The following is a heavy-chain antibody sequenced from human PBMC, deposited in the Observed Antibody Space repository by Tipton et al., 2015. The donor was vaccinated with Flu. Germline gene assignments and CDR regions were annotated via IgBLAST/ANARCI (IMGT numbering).Heavy chain of an antibody. J-gene: IGHJ4*02. CDR3: ALGTYSNPGY. Sequence: TLSLTCTVSGGSIRSYYWSWVRQPPGKGLEWIGRIYSSGSTTYNPSLKSRVTMSVDTSKNQFTLQLSSVTAADTAVYYCALGTYSNPGYWGQGTLVTVSS. D-gene: IGHD4-11*01. V-gene: IGHV4-4*07. CDR1: GGSIRSYY. CDR2: IYSSGST.